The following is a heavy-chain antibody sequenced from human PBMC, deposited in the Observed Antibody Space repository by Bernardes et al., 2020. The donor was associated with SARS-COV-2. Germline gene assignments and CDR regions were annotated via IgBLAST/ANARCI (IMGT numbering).Heavy chain of an antibody. V-gene: IGHV3-30*18. CDR2: ISHEGSKT. CDR1: GSRLNNYG. J-gene: IGHJ4*02. D-gene: IGHD3-10*02. Sequence: GRSLRLSCLVSGSRLNNYGMHWVRQAQGKGLEWVAFISHEGSKTYYLDSRTGRLTIPRDLSKNTLYLQMNSLTDDDTAVYYCVKRRAIFELWAGNFDSWGQGTLVTVSS. CDR3: VKRRAIFELWAGNFDS.